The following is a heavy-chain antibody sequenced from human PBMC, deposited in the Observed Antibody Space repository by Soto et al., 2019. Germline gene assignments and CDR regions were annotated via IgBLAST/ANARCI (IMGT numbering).Heavy chain of an antibody. CDR1: GGTFCSSA. D-gene: IGHD3-22*01. CDR2: IIPIFGTA. CDR3: ARDQYYDSSGSPPYYFDY. V-gene: IGHV1-69*13. Sequence: ASVKVSCKASGGTFCSSAISGVRQAPGQGLEWMGGIIPIFGTANYAQKFQGRVTITADESTSTAYMELSSLRSEDTAVYYCARDQYYDSSGSPPYYFDYWGLGTLVTVSS. J-gene: IGHJ4*02.